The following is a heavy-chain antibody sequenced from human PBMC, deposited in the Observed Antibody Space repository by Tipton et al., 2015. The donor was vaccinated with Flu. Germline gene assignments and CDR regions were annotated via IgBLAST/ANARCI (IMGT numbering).Heavy chain of an antibody. CDR3: AKVIPELVAGLDY. CDR2: ISGGGAIT. CDR1: GFTFSRYA. J-gene: IGHJ4*02. Sequence: GSLRLSCEASGFTFSRYAMSWVRQAPGKGLEWVSGISGGGAITYFADSVKGRFTISRDNSKNTLLLQMNSLRAEDTAVYYCAKVIPELVAGLDYWGQGTLVTVSS. V-gene: IGHV3-23*01. D-gene: IGHD6-19*01.